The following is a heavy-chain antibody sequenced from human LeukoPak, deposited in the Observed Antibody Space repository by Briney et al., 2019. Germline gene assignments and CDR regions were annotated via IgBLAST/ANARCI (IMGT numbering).Heavy chain of an antibody. CDR3: ARQRVGATHWFDP. J-gene: IGHJ5*02. D-gene: IGHD1-26*01. CDR2: IHNSGST. CDR1: GGSISSSAYH. Sequence: SETLSLTCTVSGGSISSSAYHWGWIRQPPGKGLEWIGSIHNSGSTHYNPSLKSRVTISVRTSKNQFSLKLSSVTAADTAVYYCARQRVGATHWFDPWGQGTLVTVSS. V-gene: IGHV4-39*01.